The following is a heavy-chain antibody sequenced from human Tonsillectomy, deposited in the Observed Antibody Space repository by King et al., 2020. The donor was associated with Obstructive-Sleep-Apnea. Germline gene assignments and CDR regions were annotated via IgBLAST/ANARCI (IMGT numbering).Heavy chain of an antibody. CDR1: GFTFSSHC. D-gene: IGHD2-2*01. CDR2: LHYYGHNN. Sequence: VQLVESGGGVVQPGGSLRLSCAASGFTFSSHCMHWVRQAPGKGLELVAFLHYYGHNNYYVDFVKGRSTISRDNSNNTLYLQMNSLRPEDTAVYYSAATGYCSSTSCYGLLDYWGQGTLVTVSS. CDR3: AATGYCSSTSCYGLLDY. V-gene: IGHV3-30*02. J-gene: IGHJ4*02.